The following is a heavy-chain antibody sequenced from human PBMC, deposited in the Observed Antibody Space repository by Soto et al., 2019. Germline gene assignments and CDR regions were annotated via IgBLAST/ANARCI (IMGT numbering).Heavy chain of an antibody. CDR3: AQALGSGFLVS. Sequence: QVQLQESGPGLVKPSQTLSLTCTVSGGSISSGDYYWRWIRQPQEKGLEWIGYIYYSGSTYYNPSLNSRVTVSVDTSKNQFSLKLSFVTTADTAVYYCAQALGSGFLVSWGQGTLVTVSS. J-gene: IGHJ4*02. V-gene: IGHV4-30-4*01. D-gene: IGHD3-10*01. CDR2: IYYSGST. CDR1: GGSISSGDYY.